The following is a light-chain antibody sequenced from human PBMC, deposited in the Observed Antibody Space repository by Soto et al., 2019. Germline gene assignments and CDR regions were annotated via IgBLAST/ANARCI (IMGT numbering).Light chain of an antibody. CDR3: QVWDSDNNPFYV. CDR1: NIESKS. CDR2: DDS. Sequence: SYELTQPPSVSVAPGQTARISCGGNNIESKSVNWYQQQPGQAPVLVVYDDSDRPSGIPERFSGSNSGNTATLIITTAEAGDEADYYCQVWDSDNNPFYVFGAGTKLTVL. V-gene: IGLV3-21*02. J-gene: IGLJ1*01.